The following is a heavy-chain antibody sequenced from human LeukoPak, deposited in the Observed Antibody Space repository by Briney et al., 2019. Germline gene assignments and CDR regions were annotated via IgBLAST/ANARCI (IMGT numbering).Heavy chain of an antibody. CDR2: ISAYNGNA. V-gene: IGHV1-18*01. D-gene: IGHD2-21*02. Sequence: ASVKVSCKASGYTFTSYGISWVRQAPGQGLEWMGWISAYNGNANYAQKLQGRVTITTDTSTSTAYMELRSLRSDDTAVYYCARVDLDIVVVTAADFDYWGQGTLVTVSS. CDR1: GYTFTSYG. CDR3: ARVDLDIVVVTAADFDY. J-gene: IGHJ4*02.